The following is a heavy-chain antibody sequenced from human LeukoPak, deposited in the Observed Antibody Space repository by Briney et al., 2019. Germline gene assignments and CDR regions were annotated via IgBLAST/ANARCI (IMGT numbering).Heavy chain of an antibody. CDR2: INHSGST. J-gene: IGHJ4*02. CDR3: ARVTGLYYFDY. Sequence: SETPSLTCAVYGGSFSGYYWSWIRQPPGKGLEWIGEINHSGSTNYNPSLKSRVTISVDTSKNQFSLKLSSVTAADTAVYYCARVTGLYYFDYWGQGTLVTVSS. V-gene: IGHV4-34*01. D-gene: IGHD4-11*01. CDR1: GGSFSGYY.